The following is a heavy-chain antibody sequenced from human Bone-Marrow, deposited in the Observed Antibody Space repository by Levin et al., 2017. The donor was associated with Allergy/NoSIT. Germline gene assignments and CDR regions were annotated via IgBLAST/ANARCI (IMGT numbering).Heavy chain of an antibody. J-gene: IGHJ4*02. CDR1: GYTFTDHY. CDR2: VNCNSGDT. Sequence: ASVKVSCEAAGYTFTDHYIHWVRQAPGQGLEWMGWVNCNSGDTHYAQKFQDRVTMTRDTSITTAYMEVTSVRFDDTALYFCATNDYGDYVQNFDYWGQGTLVTVSS. D-gene: IGHD4-17*01. V-gene: IGHV1-2*02. CDR3: ATNDYGDYVQNFDY.